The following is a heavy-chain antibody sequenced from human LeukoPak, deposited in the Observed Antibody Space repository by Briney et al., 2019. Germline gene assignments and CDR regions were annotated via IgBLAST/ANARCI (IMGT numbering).Heavy chain of an antibody. CDR2: IYTSGST. J-gene: IGHJ4*02. Sequence: SETLSLTCTVSGGSISSYYWSWIRQPAGKGLEWIGRIYTSGSTNYNPSLKSRVTMSVDTSKNQFSLKLSSVTAADTAVYYCAKLRVQNYGGNWGFDYWGQGTLVTVSS. D-gene: IGHD4-23*01. V-gene: IGHV4-4*07. CDR1: GGSISSYY. CDR3: AKLRVQNYGGNWGFDY.